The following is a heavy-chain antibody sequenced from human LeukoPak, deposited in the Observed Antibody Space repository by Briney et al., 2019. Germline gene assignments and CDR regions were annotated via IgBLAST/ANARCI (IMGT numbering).Heavy chain of an antibody. J-gene: IGHJ4*02. V-gene: IGHV1-2*02. CDR3: ARDDRATHDY. CDR1: GYTFTGYY. CDR2: INPNNGGT. Sequence: GASVKVSCKASGYTFTGYYLHWARQAPGQGLEWMGWINPNNGGTMYAQKFQGRLTMTLDTSISTLYMELSSLTSDDTAVYYCARDDRATHDYSGQGTLVTVSS.